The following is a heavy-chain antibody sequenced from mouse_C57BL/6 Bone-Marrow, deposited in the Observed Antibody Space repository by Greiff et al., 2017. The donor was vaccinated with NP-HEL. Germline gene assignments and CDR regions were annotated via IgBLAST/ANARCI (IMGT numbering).Heavy chain of an antibody. Sequence: EVKLVESGGGLVKPGGSLKLSCAASGFTFSGYAMSWVRQTPEKRLEWVATISDGGSYTYYQDNVKGRFTISRDHAKTELYLQMIHLKSEDTAMYYCARDDGNYVTYYYAMDDWGQGTSVTVSS. CDR2: ISDGGSYT. D-gene: IGHD2-1*01. V-gene: IGHV5-4*01. CDR3: ARDDGNYVTYYYAMDD. CDR1: GFTFSGYA. J-gene: IGHJ4*01.